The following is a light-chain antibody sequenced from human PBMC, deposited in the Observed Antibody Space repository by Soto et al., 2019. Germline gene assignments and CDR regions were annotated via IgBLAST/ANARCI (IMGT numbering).Light chain of an antibody. V-gene: IGLV2-8*01. Sequence: QSVLTQPPSASGSPGQSVTISCTGTSSDIGDSNSVSWYQQHPGKAPKLMIYDVSKRPSGVPDRFSGSKSGNTASLTVSGLQAEDEADYYCSSYAGSNNYVLGTGTKVTVL. CDR1: SSDIGDSNS. J-gene: IGLJ1*01. CDR2: DVS. CDR3: SSYAGSNNYV.